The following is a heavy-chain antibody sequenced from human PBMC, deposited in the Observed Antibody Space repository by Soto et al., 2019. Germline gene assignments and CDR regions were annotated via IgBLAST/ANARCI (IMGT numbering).Heavy chain of an antibody. CDR2: FWYDGRGK. V-gene: IGHV3-33*01. CDR1: GFTFSSYG. D-gene: IGHD5-12*01. J-gene: IGHJ4*02. Sequence: GGSLRLSCAASGFTFSSYGMQWVRQAPGKGLEWVAVFWYDGRGKYYADSVKGRFTIARENSKNTLYLQMISLRAEDTVVYYCWRGIGGYSEGPDNWGQGTLVTVAS. CDR3: WRGIGGYSEGPDN.